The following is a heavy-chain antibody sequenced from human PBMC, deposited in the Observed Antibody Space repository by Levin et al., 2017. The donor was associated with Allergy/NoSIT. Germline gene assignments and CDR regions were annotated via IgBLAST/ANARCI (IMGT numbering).Heavy chain of an antibody. J-gene: IGHJ6*03. CDR2: IFPGDSDA. D-gene: IGHD2-15*01. Sequence: GESLKISCKALGYSISDHWIGWVRQMPGRGLEWMGIIFPGDSDARYSPSFQGQVTISVDTSINTAYLQWSSLKASDTAIYYCARRAGVVEGGYYFYHMDVWGKGTTITVSS. V-gene: IGHV5-51*01. CDR1: GYSISDHW. CDR3: ARRAGVVEGGYYFYHMDV.